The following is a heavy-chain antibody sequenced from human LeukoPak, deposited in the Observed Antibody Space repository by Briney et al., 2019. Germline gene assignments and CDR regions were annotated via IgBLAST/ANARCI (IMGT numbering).Heavy chain of an antibody. D-gene: IGHD4-17*01. CDR3: VSIYGDYPGGGY. CDR2: INWNGGST. CDR1: GFTFDDYG. V-gene: IGHV3-20*04. J-gene: IGHJ4*02. Sequence: GGSLRLSCAASGFTFDDYGMSWVRQAPGKGLEWVSGINWNGGSTGYADSVKGRFTISRDNAKNSLYLQMNSLRAEDTALYYCVSIYGDYPGGGYWGQGTLVTVSS.